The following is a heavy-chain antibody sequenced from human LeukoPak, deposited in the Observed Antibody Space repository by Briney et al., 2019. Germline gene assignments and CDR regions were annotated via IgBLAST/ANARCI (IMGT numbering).Heavy chain of an antibody. J-gene: IGHJ2*01. V-gene: IGHV4-59*01. D-gene: IGHD5-24*01. CDR3: ARDLGMATIPWYFDL. Sequence: SETLSLTCTVSGGSISSYYWSWIRQPPGKGLEWIGYIYYSGSTNYNPSLKSRVTISVDTSKNQFSLKLSSVTAADTAVYYCARDLGMATIPWYFDLWGRGTLVTVSS. CDR2: IYYSGST. CDR1: GGSISSYY.